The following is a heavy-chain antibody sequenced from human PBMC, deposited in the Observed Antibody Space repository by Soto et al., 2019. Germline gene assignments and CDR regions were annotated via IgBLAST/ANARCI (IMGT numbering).Heavy chain of an antibody. Sequence: HPGGSLRLSCAASGFTFSSYGMHWVRQAPGKGLEWVAVISYDGSNKYYADSVKGRFTISRDNSKNTLYLQMNSLRAEDTAVYYCAKETPPYDQLGGLDYWGQGTLVTVSS. D-gene: IGHD3-22*01. CDR2: ISYDGSNK. CDR3: AKETPPYDQLGGLDY. V-gene: IGHV3-30*18. J-gene: IGHJ4*02. CDR1: GFTFSSYG.